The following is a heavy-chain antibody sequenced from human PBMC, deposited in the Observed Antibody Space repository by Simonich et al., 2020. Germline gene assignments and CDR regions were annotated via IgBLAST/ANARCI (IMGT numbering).Heavy chain of an antibody. V-gene: IGHV3-23*01. CDR2: ISGSGGSR. Sequence: EVQLLESGGGLVQPGGSLRISCAASGFHFSSYAMSWVRQAPGKGLGWGSVISGSGGSRYYADSVKGRFTIAKDNSKNTLYLQMNSLRAEDTAVYYCATYYFDYWGQGTLVTVSS. CDR1: GFHFSSYA. J-gene: IGHJ4*02. CDR3: ATYYFDY.